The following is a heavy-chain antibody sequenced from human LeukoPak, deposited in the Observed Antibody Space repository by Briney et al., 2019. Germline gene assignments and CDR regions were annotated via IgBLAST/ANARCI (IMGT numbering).Heavy chain of an antibody. CDR1: GGTFSSYA. V-gene: IGHV1-69*04. J-gene: IGHJ3*02. D-gene: IGHD3-22*01. Sequence: SVKVSCKASGGTFSSYAISWVRQAPGQGLEWMGRIIPILGIANYAQKFQGRVTITADKSTSTAYMELSSLRSEDTAVYYCAREVVVISPNAFDIGGQGTMVTVSS. CDR3: AREVVVISPNAFDI. CDR2: IIPILGIA.